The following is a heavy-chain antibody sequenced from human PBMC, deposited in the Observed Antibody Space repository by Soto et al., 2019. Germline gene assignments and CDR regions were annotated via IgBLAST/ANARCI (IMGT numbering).Heavy chain of an antibody. V-gene: IGHV5-10-1*01. CDR1: GYSFTSYW. J-gene: IGHJ6*02. CDR2: IDPSDSYT. CDR3: ATLAVAGKGGYYYGMDV. D-gene: IGHD6-19*01. Sequence: GESLKXSCKGSGYSFTSYWISWVRQMPGKGLEWMGRIDPSDSYTNYSPSFQGHVTISADKSISTAYLQWSSLKASDTAMYYCATLAVAGKGGYYYGMDVWGQGTTVTVSS.